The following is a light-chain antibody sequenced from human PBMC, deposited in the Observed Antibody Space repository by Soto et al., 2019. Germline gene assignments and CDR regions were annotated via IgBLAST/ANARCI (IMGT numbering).Light chain of an antibody. CDR1: SRENGNYNY. CDR2: DVS. V-gene: IGLV2-14*01. J-gene: IGLJ1*01. Sequence: QSVLTQPASVSGSPGQSITISCTGTSRENGNYNYVSWYQQDPGKAPKLMIYDVSNRPSGVSTRFSGSKSGITASLTISLLLAEDEADYYCSSYTSSSTYVFVPGTKVTVL. CDR3: SSYTSSSTYV.